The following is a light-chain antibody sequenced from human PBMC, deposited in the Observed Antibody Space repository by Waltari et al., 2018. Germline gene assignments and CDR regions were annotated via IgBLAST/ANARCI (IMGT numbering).Light chain of an antibody. CDR3: NSRDSSGNHLGV. J-gene: IGLJ3*02. CDR1: SLRSYY. CDR2: GKN. Sequence: SSQLTQDPAVSVALGQTVRITCQGDSLRSYYASWYQQKPGQAPVLVITGKNTRPSGIPDRFSGSSSGNTASLTITGAQAEDEADYYCNSRDSSGNHLGVFGGGTKLTVL. V-gene: IGLV3-19*01.